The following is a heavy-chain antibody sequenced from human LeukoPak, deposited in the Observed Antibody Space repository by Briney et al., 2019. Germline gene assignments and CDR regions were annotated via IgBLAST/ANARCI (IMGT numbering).Heavy chain of an antibody. CDR1: GFMFSDYY. Sequence: PGGSLRLSCAASGFMFSDYYMNWIRQAPGKGLEWVSYISGSSSYTNYADSVKGRFTISRDNAKNSLYLQTNSLRAEDTAVYYCAGVNEAVAGTDYWGQGTLVTVSS. D-gene: IGHD6-19*01. J-gene: IGHJ4*02. CDR3: AGVNEAVAGTDY. V-gene: IGHV3-11*06. CDR2: ISGSSSYT.